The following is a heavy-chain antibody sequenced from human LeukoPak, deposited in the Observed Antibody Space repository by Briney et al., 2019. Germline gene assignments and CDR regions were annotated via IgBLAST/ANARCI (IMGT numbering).Heavy chain of an antibody. V-gene: IGHV3-48*04. Sequence: PGGSLRLSCEASGFTFSSYSMNWVRQAPGKGLEWLSYISSSGSTIYYADSVKGRFTISRDNAKNSLFLQMSSLRAEDTAVYYCARHIVLMVYFDYWGQGTLVTVSS. CDR2: ISSSGSTI. CDR3: ARHIVLMVYFDY. D-gene: IGHD2-8*01. J-gene: IGHJ4*02. CDR1: GFTFSSYS.